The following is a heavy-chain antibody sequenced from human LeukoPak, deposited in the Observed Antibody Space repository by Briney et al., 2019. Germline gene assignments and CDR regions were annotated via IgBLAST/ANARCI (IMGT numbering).Heavy chain of an antibody. CDR2: IYYSGTT. J-gene: IGHJ6*04. CDR1: GGSMDSFY. V-gene: IGHV4-59*01. Sequence: SETLSLTCIVYGGSMDSFYWSWIRQPSGGGLEWIGYIYYSGTTNYKPSLRRRLTISGDTSKNQFSLKLNSVTAADTAVYYCARLARLTLLRGVTGYHSLDVWGKGTKVTVSS. CDR3: ARLARLTLLRGVTGYHSLDV. D-gene: IGHD3-10*01.